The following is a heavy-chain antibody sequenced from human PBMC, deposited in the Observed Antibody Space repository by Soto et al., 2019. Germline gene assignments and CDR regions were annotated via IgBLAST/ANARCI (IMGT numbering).Heavy chain of an antibody. Sequence: SETLSLTCIVSGGSIRIDSYYWTWIRQHPGKGLEWIGYIYYTGITHYSPSLRTRVTISVDTSNSQFSLNLNSVTAADTAVYYCATGTSSWFESWGQGTLVTVSX. J-gene: IGHJ5*01. V-gene: IGHV4-31*03. CDR2: IYYTGIT. CDR1: GGSIRIDSYY. CDR3: ATGTSSWFES. D-gene: IGHD1-1*01.